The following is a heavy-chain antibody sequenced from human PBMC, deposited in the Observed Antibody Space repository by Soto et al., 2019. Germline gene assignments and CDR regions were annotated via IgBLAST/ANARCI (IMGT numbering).Heavy chain of an antibody. Sequence: GGSLRLSCAASGFTFSSYGMHWVRQAPGKGLEWVAVIWYVGSKKYYADSVKGRFTISRDNSKNTLYLQMNSLRAEDTAVYYCARDRTPGPDKDMANWGPGTLVTVFS. CDR3: ARDRTPGPDKDMAN. CDR1: GFTFSSYG. V-gene: IGHV3-33*01. D-gene: IGHD5-18*01. CDR2: IWYVGSKK. J-gene: IGHJ4*02.